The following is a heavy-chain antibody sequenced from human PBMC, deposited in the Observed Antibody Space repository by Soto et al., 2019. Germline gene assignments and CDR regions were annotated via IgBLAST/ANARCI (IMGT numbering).Heavy chain of an antibody. CDR1: GYTFTSYD. J-gene: IGHJ6*02. D-gene: IGHD2-2*01. Sequence: ESSVKVSCKASGYTFTSYDINWVRQATGQGLEWMGWMNPNSGNTGYAQKFQGRVTMTRNTSISTAYMELSSLRSEDTAVYYCARGQGNDIVVVPAAPYGMAVWGQGTTVTVSS. CDR2: MNPNSGNT. CDR3: ARGQGNDIVVVPAAPYGMAV. V-gene: IGHV1-8*01.